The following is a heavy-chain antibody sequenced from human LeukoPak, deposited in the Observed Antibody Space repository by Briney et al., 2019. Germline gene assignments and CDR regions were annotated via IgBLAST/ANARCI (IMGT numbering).Heavy chain of an antibody. CDR2: IYYSGST. CDR3: SRRDCSHTDCFYWYFDL. D-gene: IGHD2-2*01. J-gene: IGHJ2*01. Sequence: PSETLSLTCSVSGGSISSASYYWSFIRQPPGKGLEWIGSIYYSGSTYYNPSLRSRVTISVDTSKNQFSLNLRSVTAADTAVYYCSRRDCSHTDCFYWYFDLWGRGALLTASS. V-gene: IGHV4-39*07. CDR1: GGSISSASYY.